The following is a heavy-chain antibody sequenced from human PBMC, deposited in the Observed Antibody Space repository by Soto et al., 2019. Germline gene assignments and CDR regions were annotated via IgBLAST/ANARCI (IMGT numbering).Heavy chain of an antibody. CDR3: ARSPYYYDSSGYYYYFDY. CDR2: INPSGGST. Sequence: ASVKVSCKASGYTFTSYYMHWVRQAPGQGLEWMGIINPSGGSTSYAQKFQGRVTMTRDTSTSTVYMELSSLGSEDTAVYYCARSPYYYDSSGYYYYFDYWGQGTLVTVSS. J-gene: IGHJ4*02. CDR1: GYTFTSYY. V-gene: IGHV1-46*01. D-gene: IGHD3-22*01.